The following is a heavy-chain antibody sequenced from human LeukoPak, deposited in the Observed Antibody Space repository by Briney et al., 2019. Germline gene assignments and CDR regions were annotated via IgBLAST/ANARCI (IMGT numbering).Heavy chain of an antibody. D-gene: IGHD4-23*01. Sequence: ASVKVSCKASGYTFTGYYMHWVRQAPGQGLEWMGWINPNSGGTNYAQKFQGRVTMTRDTSINTAYMELSSLTSDDTAVYYCASQRDYHPNSGAGSFDYWGQGTLATVSS. CDR1: GYTFTGYY. CDR2: INPNSGGT. J-gene: IGHJ4*02. CDR3: ASQRDYHPNSGAGSFDY. V-gene: IGHV1-2*02.